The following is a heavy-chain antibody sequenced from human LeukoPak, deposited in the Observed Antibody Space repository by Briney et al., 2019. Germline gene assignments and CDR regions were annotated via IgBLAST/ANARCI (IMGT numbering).Heavy chain of an antibody. D-gene: IGHD6-6*01. CDR2: ISAYNGNT. Sequence: GASVKVSCKASGYTFTSYGISWVRQAPGQGLEWMGWISAYNGNTNYAQKLQGRVTMTTDTSTSTAYMELRSLRSDDTAVYYCARDHSREYSSSSRSFDYWGQGTLVTVSS. CDR1: GYTFTSYG. J-gene: IGHJ4*02. V-gene: IGHV1-18*01. CDR3: ARDHSREYSSSSRSFDY.